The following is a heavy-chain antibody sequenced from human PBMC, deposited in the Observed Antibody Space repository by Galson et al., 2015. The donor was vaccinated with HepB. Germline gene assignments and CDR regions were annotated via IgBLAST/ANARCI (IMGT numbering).Heavy chain of an antibody. CDR1: GLTVSNNY. Sequence: SLRLSCAASGLTVSNNYMSWVRQAPGKGLEWVSVIYSGGNTYYADSVKGRFTISRDNSKNTLYLQMNSLRAEDTAVYFCVRDIGSWSGYSSEAMDVWGQGTTVTVSS. CDR2: IYSGGNT. CDR3: VRDIGSWSGYSSEAMDV. J-gene: IGHJ6*02. D-gene: IGHD3-3*01. V-gene: IGHV3-53*01.